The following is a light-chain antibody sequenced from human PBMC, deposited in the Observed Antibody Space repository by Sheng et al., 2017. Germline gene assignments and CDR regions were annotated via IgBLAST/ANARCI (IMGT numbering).Light chain of an antibody. CDR2: DVT. CDR3: SSFTVRSTLGV. CDR1: SSDVGGYNY. V-gene: IGLV2-14*03. J-gene: IGLJ3*02. Sequence: QSALTQPASVSGSPGQSITISCTGTSSDVGGYNYVSWYQQHPDKAPKLIIYDVTNRPSGVSTRFSGSKSGNTASLTISGLQAEDEADYFCSSFTVRSTLGVFGGGTKLTV.